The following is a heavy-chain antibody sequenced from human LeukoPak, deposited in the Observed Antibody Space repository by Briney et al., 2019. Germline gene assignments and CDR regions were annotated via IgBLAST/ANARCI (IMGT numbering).Heavy chain of an antibody. Sequence: SETLSLTCAVSGFSISSGYFWAWIRQSPGKGLEWIGSIFHSGITYYNPSLKSRITISVDTSKNQFSLRLSSVTAADTAVYYCARRISTRRGETCSSTSCYFDYWGQGTLVTVSS. CDR3: ARRISTRRGETCSSTSCYFDY. J-gene: IGHJ4*02. CDR1: GFSISSGYF. D-gene: IGHD2-2*01. V-gene: IGHV4-38-2*01. CDR2: IFHSGIT.